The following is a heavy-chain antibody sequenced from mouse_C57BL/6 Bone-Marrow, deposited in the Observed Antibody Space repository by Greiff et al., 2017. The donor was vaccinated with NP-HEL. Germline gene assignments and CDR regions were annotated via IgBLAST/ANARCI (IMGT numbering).Heavy chain of an antibody. Sequence: QVQLQQPGAELVKPGASVKLSCKASGYTFTSYWMHWVKQRPGRGLEWIGRIDPNSGGTKYNEKFKSKATLTVDKPSSTAYMQLSSLTSEDSAVYYCAIYYDGSSYGSYWYFDVWGTGTTVTVSS. CDR2: IDPNSGGT. CDR3: AIYYDGSSYGSYWYFDV. CDR1: GYTFTSYW. V-gene: IGHV1-72*01. D-gene: IGHD1-1*01. J-gene: IGHJ1*03.